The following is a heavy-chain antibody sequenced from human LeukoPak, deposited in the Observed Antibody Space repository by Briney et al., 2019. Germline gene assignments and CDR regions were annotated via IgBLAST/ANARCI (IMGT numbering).Heavy chain of an antibody. Sequence: ASVKVSCKASGGTFSSYAISWVRLAPGQGLEWMGGIIPIFGTANYAQKFQGRVTITTDESTSTAYMELSSLRSEDTAVYYCAMASAHSSGWYGGWFDPWGQGTLVTVSS. D-gene: IGHD6-19*01. V-gene: IGHV1-69*05. CDR3: AMASAHSSGWYGGWFDP. CDR2: IIPIFGTA. CDR1: GGTFSSYA. J-gene: IGHJ5*02.